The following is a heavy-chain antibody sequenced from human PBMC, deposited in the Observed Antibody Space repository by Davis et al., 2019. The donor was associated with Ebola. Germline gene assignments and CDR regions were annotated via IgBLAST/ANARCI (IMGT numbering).Heavy chain of an antibody. Sequence: AASVKVSCKASGYTFTGYYMHWVRQAPGQELDWRGRINPNSGGTKYAQKFKGRATMTRDTSLSTAYMELSRLGSDDTAVDYCARAKSSWYYDYWGQGTLVTVSS. CDR2: INPNSGGT. D-gene: IGHD6-13*01. V-gene: IGHV1-2*06. CDR3: ARAKSSWYYDY. CDR1: GYTFTGYY. J-gene: IGHJ4*02.